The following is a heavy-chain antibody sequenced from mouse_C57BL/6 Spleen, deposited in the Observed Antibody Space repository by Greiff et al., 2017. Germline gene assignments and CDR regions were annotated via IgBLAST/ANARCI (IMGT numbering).Heavy chain of an antibody. J-gene: IGHJ4*01. CDR1: GYTFTSYW. CDR3: AGEEHYARDD. CDR2: INPSSGYT. Sequence: VLLVESGAELAKPGASVQLSCKASGYTFTSYWMHWVKQRPGQGLEWIGYINPSSGYTKYNQKFKDKATLTAAKSSSTAYLQLSSLTYEDSAVXYGAGEEHYARDDWGQGTSVTVSS. V-gene: IGHV1-7*01.